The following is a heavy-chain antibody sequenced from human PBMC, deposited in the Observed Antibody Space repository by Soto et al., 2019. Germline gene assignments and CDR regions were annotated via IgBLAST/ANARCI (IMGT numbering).Heavy chain of an antibody. CDR3: ARSGELLQTFDS. V-gene: IGHV3-21*06. J-gene: IGHJ4*02. Sequence: GGSLRLSCVVSGVSFSDYSMNWVRQAPGKGLEWVSLITGNSEYKYYAGSVKGRFTVSRDNAKDSLYLQMNSLTVEDTAVYYCARSGELLQTFDSWGQGTLVTVSS. CDR1: GVSFSDYS. CDR2: ITGNSEYK. D-gene: IGHD1-26*01.